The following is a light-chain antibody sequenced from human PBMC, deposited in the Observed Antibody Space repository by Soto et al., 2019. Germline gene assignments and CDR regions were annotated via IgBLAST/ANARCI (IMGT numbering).Light chain of an antibody. CDR1: QSISSN. V-gene: IGKV3-15*01. J-gene: IGKJ4*01. Sequence: EVVMTQSPATLSVSPGERATLSCRASQSISSNMAWYQQKPGQAPRLLIFRSYTRASSVPARFSGSGSGTEFTLTISSLQSEDFAVYYCQHYNNWPPLLTFGGGTKVEIK. CDR2: RSY. CDR3: QHYNNWPPLLT.